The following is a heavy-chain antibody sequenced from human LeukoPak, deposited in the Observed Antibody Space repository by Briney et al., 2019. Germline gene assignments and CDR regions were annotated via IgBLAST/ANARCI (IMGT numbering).Heavy chain of an antibody. CDR1: GFTFSGSA. CDR2: IRDKAKSYTT. J-gene: IGHJ5*02. Sequence: GGSLRLSCAASGFTFSGSAIHWVRQASGKGLEWVGRIRDKAKSYTTEYAASVKGRFTISRDDSKNSLYLQMNSLKTEDTAVYYCARGLYSYGYGHWFDPWGQGTLVTVSS. D-gene: IGHD5-18*01. CDR3: ARGLYSYGYGHWFDP. V-gene: IGHV3-72*01.